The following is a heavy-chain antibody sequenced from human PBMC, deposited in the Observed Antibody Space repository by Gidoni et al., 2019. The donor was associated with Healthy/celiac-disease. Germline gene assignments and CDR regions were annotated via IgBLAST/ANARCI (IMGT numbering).Heavy chain of an antibody. CDR1: GGSISSSSYY. V-gene: IGHV4-39*01. J-gene: IGHJ2*01. Sequence: QLQLQESGPGLVKPSETLSLTCTVSGGSISSSSYYWGWIRQPPGKGLEWIGSIYYSGSTYYNPSLKRRVTIYVDTSKNQFSLKLSSVTAADTAVYYWARPWDDYGWGSYRSGGYFDLWGRGTLVTVSS. CDR2: IYYSGST. D-gene: IGHD3-16*02. CDR3: ARPWDDYGWGSYRSGGYFDL.